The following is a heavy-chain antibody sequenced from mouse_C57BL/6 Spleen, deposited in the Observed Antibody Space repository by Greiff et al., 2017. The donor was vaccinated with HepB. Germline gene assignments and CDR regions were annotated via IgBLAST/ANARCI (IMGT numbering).Heavy chain of an antibody. CDR3: ALSSNHGWYFDV. V-gene: IGHV14-3*01. CDR1: GFNINNTY. Sequence: VQLKESVAELVRPGASVKLSCTASGFNINNTYMHWVKQRPEQGLEWIGRIDPANGNTKYAPKFQGKATITADTSSNTAYLQLSSLTSEDTAIYYCALSSNHGWYFDVWGTGTTVTVSS. J-gene: IGHJ1*03. CDR2: IDPANGNT. D-gene: IGHD2-5*01.